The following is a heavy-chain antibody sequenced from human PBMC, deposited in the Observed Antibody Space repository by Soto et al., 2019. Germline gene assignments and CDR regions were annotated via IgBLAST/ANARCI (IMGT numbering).Heavy chain of an antibody. CDR1: GGSVSSEHYD. CDR3: AGGTDGKKVAY. D-gene: IGHD5-12*01. CDR2: FYYTGST. V-gene: IGHV4-61*03. Sequence: SETLSLTCTVSGGSVSSEHYDWNWIRQPPGKGLEWIGYFYYTGSTNYNPSLESRLTMSVDMSKNHFSLKLSSVTAADTAVYYCAGGTDGKKVAYWGQGTLVTVSS. J-gene: IGHJ4*02.